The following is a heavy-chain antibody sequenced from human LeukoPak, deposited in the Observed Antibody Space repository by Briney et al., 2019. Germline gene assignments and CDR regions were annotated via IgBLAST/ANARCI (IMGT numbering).Heavy chain of an antibody. Sequence: AGGSLRLSGAASGFTFSSYAMSWFRQAPGKGLEWVSAISGSGGSTYYADSVKGRFTISRDNSKNTLYLQMNSLRAEDTAVYYCAKALQEYYDSSDDAFDIWGQGTMVTVSS. D-gene: IGHD3-22*01. V-gene: IGHV3-23*01. J-gene: IGHJ3*02. CDR1: GFTFSSYA. CDR2: ISGSGGST. CDR3: AKALQEYYDSSDDAFDI.